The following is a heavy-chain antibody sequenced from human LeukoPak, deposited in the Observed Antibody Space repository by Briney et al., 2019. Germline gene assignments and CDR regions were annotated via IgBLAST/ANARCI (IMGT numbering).Heavy chain of an antibody. D-gene: IGHD5-12*01. CDR3: ARGGRIYGIDV. J-gene: IGHJ6*04. V-gene: IGHV1-69*01. CDR1: GGTFTSYA. CDR2: IIPIFGTA. Sequence: SVRVSCKASGGTFTSYAIRGVRQAPGQGGEWMGGIIPIFGTANYAKKFPRRVTITPDESTITAYIELSSLRSEDTAVYYCARGGRIYGIDVWGKGTTFTVSS.